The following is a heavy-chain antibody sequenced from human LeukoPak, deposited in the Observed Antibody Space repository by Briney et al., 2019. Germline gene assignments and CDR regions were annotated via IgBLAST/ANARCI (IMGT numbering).Heavy chain of an antibody. J-gene: IGHJ4*02. V-gene: IGHV3-11*05. Sequence: GSLRLSCVASGFTFSDYYMSWIRQAPGKGLEWVSYISGSTSYTNYADSVKGRFTISRDNAKKSLYLQMSSLRAEDTAVYYCARDYCDGDTCYRLHDYWGQGTLVTVSS. CDR3: ARDYCDGDTCYRLHDY. CDR2: ISGSTSYT. D-gene: IGHD2-15*01. CDR1: GFTFSDYY.